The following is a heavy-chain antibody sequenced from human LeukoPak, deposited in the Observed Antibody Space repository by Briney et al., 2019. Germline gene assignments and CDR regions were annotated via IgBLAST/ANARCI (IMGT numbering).Heavy chain of an antibody. D-gene: IGHD3-22*01. CDR1: GYTFTGYY. CDR3: ARGGGRGRGGTMIPARDAFDI. Sequence: GASVKVSCKASGYTFTGYYMHWVRQAPGQGLEWMGWMNPNSGNTGYAQKFQGRVTITRNTSISTAYMELSSLRSEDTAVYYCARGGGRGRGGTMIPARDAFDIWGQGTMVTVSS. V-gene: IGHV1-8*03. CDR2: MNPNSGNT. J-gene: IGHJ3*02.